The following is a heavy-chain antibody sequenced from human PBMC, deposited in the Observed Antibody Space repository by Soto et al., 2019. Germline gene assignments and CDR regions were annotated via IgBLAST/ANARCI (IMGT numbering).Heavy chain of an antibody. J-gene: IGHJ6*02. Sequence: ASVKVSCKASGYTFACYYMHWVRQAPGQGLEWMGIINPSGGSTSYAQKFQGRVTMTRDTSTSTVYMKLSSLRSEDTAVYYCARGDYVSGSYYNSSYYYYGMDVWGQGTTVTVSS. V-gene: IGHV1-46*01. CDR3: ARGDYVSGSYYNSSYYYYGMDV. D-gene: IGHD3-10*01. CDR1: GYTFACYY. CDR2: INPSGGST.